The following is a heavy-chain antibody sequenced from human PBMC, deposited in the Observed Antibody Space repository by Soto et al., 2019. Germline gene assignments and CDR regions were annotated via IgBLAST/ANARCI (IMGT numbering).Heavy chain of an antibody. V-gene: IGHV1-69*13. CDR3: ARDICSGGGCSYYYYGMDV. CDR2: IIPIFGTA. CDR1: GGTFSSYA. Sequence: SVKVSCKASGGTFSSYAISWVRQAPGQGLEWMGGIIPIFGTANYAQKFQGRVTITADESTSTAYMELSSLRSEDTAVYYCARDICSGGGCSYYYYGMDVWGQGTTVTVSS. D-gene: IGHD2-15*01. J-gene: IGHJ6*02.